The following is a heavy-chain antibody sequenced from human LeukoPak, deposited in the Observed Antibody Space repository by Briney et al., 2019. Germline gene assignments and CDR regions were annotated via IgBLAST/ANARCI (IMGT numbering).Heavy chain of an antibody. V-gene: IGHV3-9*01. D-gene: IGHD5-18*01. CDR1: GFSFDDYA. Sequence: GGFLRLSCAVSGFSFDDYAMHWVRQVPGKGLEWVSGISWNSGTKDYVASVKGRFTISRDNAKNSLYLQMNSLRPEDTALYFCAKAQTGYSYGYYFDSWGQGSLVTVSS. CDR3: AKAQTGYSYGYYFDS. J-gene: IGHJ4*02. CDR2: ISWNSGTK.